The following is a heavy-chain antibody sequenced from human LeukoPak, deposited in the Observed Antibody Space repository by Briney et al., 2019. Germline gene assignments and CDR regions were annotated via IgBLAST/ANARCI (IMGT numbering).Heavy chain of an antibody. V-gene: IGHV3-23*01. CDR3: AIMHPYYDGSGYWVE. CDR2: ISTSGGSS. CDR1: GFTFSSYA. J-gene: IGHJ4*02. Sequence: GGSLRLSCAASGFTFSSYAMSWVRQAPGKGLEWVSGISTSGGSSSYADSVKGRFTISRDNPRNTLYMQMNSLRAEDTALYYCAIMHPYYDGSGYWVEWGQGTLVTVSS. D-gene: IGHD3-22*01.